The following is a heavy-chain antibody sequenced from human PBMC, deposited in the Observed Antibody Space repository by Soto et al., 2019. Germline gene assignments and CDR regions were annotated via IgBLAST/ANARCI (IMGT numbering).Heavy chain of an antibody. CDR3: ASTDY. V-gene: IGHV4-59*08. Sequence: PSETLSLTCTVSGCSISSYYWSWIRQPPGKGLEWIGYIYYSGSTNYNPSLKSRVTISVDTSKNQFSLKLSSVTAADTAVYYCASTDYRGQGTLVTVSS. CDR2: IYYSGST. J-gene: IGHJ4*02. CDR1: GCSISSYY.